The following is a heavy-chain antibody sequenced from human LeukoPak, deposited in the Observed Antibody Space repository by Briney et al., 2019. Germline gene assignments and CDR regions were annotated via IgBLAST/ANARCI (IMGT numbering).Heavy chain of an antibody. J-gene: IGHJ4*02. CDR2: ISAYNGNT. Sequence: ASVKVSCKASGYTFTSYGISWVRQAPGQGLEWMGWISAYNGNTNYAQKLQGRVTMTTDTSTSTAYMELRSLRSDDTAVYYCARDIVVVVAATLTTGLFDYWGQGTLVTVSS. CDR1: GYTFTSYG. D-gene: IGHD2-15*01. V-gene: IGHV1-18*01. CDR3: ARDIVVVVAATLTTGLFDY.